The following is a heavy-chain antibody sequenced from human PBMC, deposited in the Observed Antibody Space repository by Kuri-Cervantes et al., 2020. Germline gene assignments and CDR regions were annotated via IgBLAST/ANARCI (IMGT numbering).Heavy chain of an antibody. CDR3: ATIWCRAVAGSPEFDY. CDR2: IKSKTDGGTT. V-gene: IGHV3-15*05. D-gene: IGHD6-19*01. Sequence: GYLKLPWAASGFTFSNAWMSWVREAPGKGLEWVGRIKSKTDGGTTDYAAPVKGRFTISGDDSKNTLSLQRNSLGDEHTAEYYWATIWCRAVAGSPEFDYWGQGTLVTVSS. CDR1: GFTFSNAW. J-gene: IGHJ4*02.